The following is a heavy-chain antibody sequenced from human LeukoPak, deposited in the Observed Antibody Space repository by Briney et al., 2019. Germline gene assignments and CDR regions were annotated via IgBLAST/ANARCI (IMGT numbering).Heavy chain of an antibody. J-gene: IGHJ6*02. Sequence: PGGSLRLSCAASGFTFSSYAMSWVRQAPGKGLEWVSAISGSGGSTYYADSVKGRFTISRDNSKNTLYLQMNSLRAEDTAVYYCAKYGKLWNYYYYGMDVWGQGTTVTVSS. CDR1: GFTFSSYA. V-gene: IGHV3-23*01. CDR3: AKYGKLWNYYYYGMDV. CDR2: ISGSGGST. D-gene: IGHD7-27*01.